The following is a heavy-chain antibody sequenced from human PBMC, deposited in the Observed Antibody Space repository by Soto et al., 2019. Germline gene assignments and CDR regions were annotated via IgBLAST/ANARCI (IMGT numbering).Heavy chain of an antibody. CDR1: GGSISSGGYY. Sequence: LCGGSISSGGYYWSWIRQHPGKGLEWIGYIYYSGSTYYNPSLKSRVTISVDTSKNQFSLKLSSVTAADTAVYYCARGRSVAQGLDYWGQGTLVTVSS. V-gene: IGHV4-31*02. CDR2: IYYSGST. J-gene: IGHJ4*02. CDR3: ARGRSVAQGLDY.